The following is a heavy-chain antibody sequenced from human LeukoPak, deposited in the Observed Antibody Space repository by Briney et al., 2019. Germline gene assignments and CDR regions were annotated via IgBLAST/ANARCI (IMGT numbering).Heavy chain of an antibody. CDR1: GGSISSSNW. J-gene: IGHJ4*02. CDR2: IYHSGNT. CDR3: ARSSGIAVSTVDY. Sequence: SETLSLTCAVSGGSISSSNWWSWVRQPPGRGLEWIGEIYHSGNTNYNPSLKSRVTISVDKSKNQFSLKLSSVTAADTAVYYCARSSGIAVSTVDYWGQGTLVTVSS. D-gene: IGHD6-19*01. V-gene: IGHV4-4*02.